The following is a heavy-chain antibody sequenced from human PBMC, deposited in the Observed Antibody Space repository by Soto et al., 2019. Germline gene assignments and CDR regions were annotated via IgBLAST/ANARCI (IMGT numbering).Heavy chain of an antibody. CDR3: AKDRDDPYP. V-gene: IGHV3-23*01. J-gene: IGHJ5*02. CDR2: ISYSGSST. D-gene: IGHD1-1*01. CDR1: GFAFTSYA. Sequence: PVGSLRLSCAASGFAFTSYAMSWVRQAPGKGLEWVSAISYSGSSTYYADSVKGRFTISRDNSKNTLYLEMNNLRAEDTAVYYCAKDRDDPYPWGQGTLVTVSS.